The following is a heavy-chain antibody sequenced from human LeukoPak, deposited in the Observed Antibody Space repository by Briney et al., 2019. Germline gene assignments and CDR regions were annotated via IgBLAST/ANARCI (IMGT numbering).Heavy chain of an antibody. V-gene: IGHV3-21*04. J-gene: IGHJ6*03. CDR2: ISSPSDYI. D-gene: IGHD2-15*01. Sequence: PGGSLRLSCAASGFTFSTYSMSWVRQAPGKGLEWVSVISSPSDYIHYADSVKGRFTISRDNAKNSLFLQMNSLRAEDTAVYYCARVLRYCSGGNCYSGGLGYMDVWGKGTTVTISS. CDR1: GFTFSTYS. CDR3: ARVLRYCSGGNCYSGGLGYMDV.